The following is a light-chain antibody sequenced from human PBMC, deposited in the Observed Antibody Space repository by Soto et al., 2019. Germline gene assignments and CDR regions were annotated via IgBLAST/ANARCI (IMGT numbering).Light chain of an antibody. CDR3: QQLNYWPRIT. Sequence: EIVLTQSPATLSLSPGERATLSCRASQSVSSYLAWYQQKPGQAPRLLIYDASNRATGIPARFSGSGSGTDFTLTISSLEPEDFAVYYCQQLNYWPRITFGQGTRLEIK. J-gene: IGKJ5*01. CDR1: QSVSSY. CDR2: DAS. V-gene: IGKV3-11*01.